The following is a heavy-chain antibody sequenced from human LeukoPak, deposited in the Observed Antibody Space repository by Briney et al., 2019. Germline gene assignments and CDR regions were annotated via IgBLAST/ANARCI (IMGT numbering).Heavy chain of an antibody. V-gene: IGHV4-59*01. CDR2: IYYTERT. Sequence: KPAETLSLTCTVSGGSLSSYWGTWIRQPPGKGLEGIGYIYYTERTSYNPHLKGRLSTSIDTSRNQFSLKLTHVTAADTAVYYCARSADPVLQDLSGQGKLVTVSS. J-gene: IGHJ5*02. D-gene: IGHD3-10*01. CDR3: ARSADPVLQDL. CDR1: GGSLSSYW.